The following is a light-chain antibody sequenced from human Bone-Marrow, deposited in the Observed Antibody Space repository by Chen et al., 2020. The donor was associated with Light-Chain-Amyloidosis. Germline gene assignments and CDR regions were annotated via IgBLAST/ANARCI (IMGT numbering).Light chain of an antibody. V-gene: IGKV3-11*01. CDR2: DAS. CDR3: QQRSNWPPIT. Sequence: EIVLTQSPATLSLSPGERATLSCRASQSVSSYLAWYQQKPGQAPRLLIYDASNRARGIPARFSGSGSGTDFTLTISSLEPEDFAVYYCQQRSNWPPITFGQGTRLEIK. J-gene: IGKJ5*01. CDR1: QSVSSY.